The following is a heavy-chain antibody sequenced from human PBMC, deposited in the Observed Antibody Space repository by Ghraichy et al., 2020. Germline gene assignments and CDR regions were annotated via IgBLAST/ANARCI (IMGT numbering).Heavy chain of an antibody. Sequence: GGSLRLSCAASGFTVSSNYMSWVRQAPGKGLEWVSVIYSGGSTYYADSVKGRFTISRDNSKNTLYLQMNSLRAEDTAVYYCARGIAVAGTIGWFDPWGQGTLVTVSS. D-gene: IGHD6-19*01. J-gene: IGHJ5*02. CDR1: GFTVSSNY. CDR2: IYSGGST. V-gene: IGHV3-53*01. CDR3: ARGIAVAGTIGWFDP.